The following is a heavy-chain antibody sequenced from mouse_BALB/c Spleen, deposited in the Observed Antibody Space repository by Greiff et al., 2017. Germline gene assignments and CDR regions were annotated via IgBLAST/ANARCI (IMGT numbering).Heavy chain of an antibody. CDR1: GYTFTSYW. V-gene: IGHV1-7*01. CDR3: ARQGEGMDY. CDR2: INPSTGYT. Sequence: VKLVESGAELAKPGASVKMSCKASGYTFTSYWMHWVKQRPGQGLEWIGYINPSTGYTEYNQKFKDKATLTADKSSSTAYMQLSSLTSEDSAVYYCARQGEGMDYWGQGTSVTVSS. J-gene: IGHJ4*01.